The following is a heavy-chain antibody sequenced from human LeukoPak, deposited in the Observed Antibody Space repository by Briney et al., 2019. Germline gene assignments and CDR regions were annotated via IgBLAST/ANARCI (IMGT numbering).Heavy chain of an antibody. V-gene: IGHV1-2*02. Sequence: ASVKVSCKASGYTFTGYYMHWVRQAPGQGLEWMGWINPNSGGTNYAQKFQGRVTMTRDTSISTAYMELSRLRSDDTAVYYCARSYSYGYQYNFDYWGQGTLVTVSS. J-gene: IGHJ4*02. CDR1: GYTFTGYY. D-gene: IGHD5-18*01. CDR2: INPNSGGT. CDR3: ARSYSYGYQYNFDY.